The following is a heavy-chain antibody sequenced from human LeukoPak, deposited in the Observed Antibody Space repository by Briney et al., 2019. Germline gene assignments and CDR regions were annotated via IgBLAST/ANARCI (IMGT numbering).Heavy chain of an antibody. J-gene: IGHJ4*02. V-gene: IGHV3-30*18. CDR2: ISYDGSNK. CDR1: GFTFSSYG. CDR3: AKGLDTAMVEGLD. D-gene: IGHD5-18*01. Sequence: GRSLRLSCAASGFTFSSYGMHWVRQAPGKGLEWVAVISYDGSNKYYADSVKGRFTISRDNSKNTLYLQMNSLRAEDTAVYYCAKGLDTAMVEGLDWGQGTLVTVSS.